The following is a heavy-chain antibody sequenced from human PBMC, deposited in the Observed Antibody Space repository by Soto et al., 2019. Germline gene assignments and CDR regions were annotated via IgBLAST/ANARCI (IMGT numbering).Heavy chain of an antibody. CDR1: GFIVSSNY. CDR3: AREYSSSLYYYYYYMDV. CDR2: IYSGGST. Sequence: GGSLRLSCAASGFIVSSNYMSWVRQAPGKGLEWVSVIYSGGSTYYADSVKGRFTISRHNSKNTLYLQMNSLRAEDTAVYYCAREYSSSLYYYYYYMDVWGKGTTVTVSS. J-gene: IGHJ6*03. V-gene: IGHV3-53*04. D-gene: IGHD6-6*01.